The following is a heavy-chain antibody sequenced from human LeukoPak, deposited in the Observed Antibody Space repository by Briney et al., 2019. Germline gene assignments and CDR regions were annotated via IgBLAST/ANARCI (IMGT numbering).Heavy chain of an antibody. J-gene: IGHJ4*02. CDR1: GGSISSYY. D-gene: IGHD1-26*01. Sequence: SETLSLTCTVSGGSISSYYWSWIRQPPGKGLEWIGYIYYSGSTNYNPSLKSRVTISVDTSKNQFSLKLGSVTAADTAVYYCASVGWDSYYFDYWGQGTLVTVSS. CDR3: ASVGWDSYYFDY. V-gene: IGHV4-59*01. CDR2: IYYSGST.